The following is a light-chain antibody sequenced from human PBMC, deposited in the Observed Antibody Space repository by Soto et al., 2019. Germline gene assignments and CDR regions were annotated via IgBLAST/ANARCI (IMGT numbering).Light chain of an antibody. J-gene: IGKJ1*01. CDR1: QGIRYA. CDR2: GAS. CDR3: LQYNSPPLT. Sequence: DMQMTQSPSSLSASVGDRVTITCRASQGIRYALGWYQQKPGTAPKRLIYGASILQNGVPSRFGGSGSGTEFTLTISSLQPEDFATYYCLQYNSPPLTFGQGTKVDIK. V-gene: IGKV1-17*01.